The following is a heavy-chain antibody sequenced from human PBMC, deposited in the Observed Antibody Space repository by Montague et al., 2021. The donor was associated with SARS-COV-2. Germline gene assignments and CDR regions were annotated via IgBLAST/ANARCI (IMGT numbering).Heavy chain of an antibody. J-gene: IGHJ6*03. CDR2: INHGGST. Sequence: SETLSLTCAVHGTSFSGYYWNWIRQPPGKGLEWIGEINHGGSTKYCPSLKSRLTISADTSKSQFSLKLTSVAAADTAVYYCARLRDGVVPSPILGVGPYYSYYYMDVWGRGTTVAVSS. CDR3: ARLRDGVVPSPILGVGPYYSYYYMDV. CDR1: GTSFSGYY. D-gene: IGHD3-10*01. V-gene: IGHV4-34*01.